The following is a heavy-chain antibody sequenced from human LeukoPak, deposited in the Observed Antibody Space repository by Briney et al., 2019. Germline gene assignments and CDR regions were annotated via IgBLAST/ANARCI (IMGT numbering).Heavy chain of an antibody. CDR3: ARDLVSIVGAPPYDAFDI. D-gene: IGHD1-26*01. CDR2: INPNSGGT. Sequence: ASVKVSCKASGYTFTGYYMHWVRQAPGQGLEWMGWINPNSGGTNYAQKFQGRVTMTRDTSISTAYMELSRLRSDDTAVYYCARDLVSIVGAPPYDAFDIWGQGTMVTVSS. CDR1: GYTFTGYY. V-gene: IGHV1-2*02. J-gene: IGHJ3*02.